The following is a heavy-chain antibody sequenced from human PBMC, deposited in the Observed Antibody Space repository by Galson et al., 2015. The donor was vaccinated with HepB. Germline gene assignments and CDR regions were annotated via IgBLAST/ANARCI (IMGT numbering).Heavy chain of an antibody. V-gene: IGHV3-23*01. D-gene: IGHD2-2*02. CDR1: GFSFSSYA. CDR2: ISSSGANT. CDR3: VKDNVKLLYGYYYYPLDV. Sequence: SLRLSCAASGFSFSSYAMTWVRQGPGKGLEWVSAISSSGANTYYAASVKGRFTVSRDNSKNTLDLQMNSLRAEDTAVYYCVKDNVKLLYGYYYYPLDVWGQGTTVTVSS. J-gene: IGHJ6*02.